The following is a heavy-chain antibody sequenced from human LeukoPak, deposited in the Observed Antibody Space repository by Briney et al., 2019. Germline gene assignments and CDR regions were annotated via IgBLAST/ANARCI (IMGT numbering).Heavy chain of an antibody. J-gene: IGHJ3*02. CDR3: VKDKDTAMVYNPFDM. D-gene: IGHD5-18*01. Sequence: RGSLRLSCAASGFTFINFGMYWGRHAPGKGRGWVSLIYFVVSKKDNGDSVRGRFTISRDNSKRIFYLQMDSLRAEDTAVYYCVKDKDTAMVYNPFDMWGQGTLVTVSS. V-gene: IGHV3-33*07. CDR1: GFTFINFG. CDR2: IYFVVSKK.